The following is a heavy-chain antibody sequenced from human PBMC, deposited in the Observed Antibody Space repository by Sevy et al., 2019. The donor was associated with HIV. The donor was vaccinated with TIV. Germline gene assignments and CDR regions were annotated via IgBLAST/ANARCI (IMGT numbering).Heavy chain of an antibody. CDR3: ATSRSGYFDGTGYYIH. D-gene: IGHD3-22*01. Sequence: GESLKISCQGSGYSFTSHWIAWVRQMPGKALEWMGIIYPDHSDTRYSPPFQGQVTFSAAKSIFTAYLQSSSLKASATAIYYCATSRSGYFDGTGYYIHWGQGTQVTVSS. V-gene: IGHV5-51*01. CDR2: IYPDHSDT. J-gene: IGHJ4*01. CDR1: GYSFTSHW.